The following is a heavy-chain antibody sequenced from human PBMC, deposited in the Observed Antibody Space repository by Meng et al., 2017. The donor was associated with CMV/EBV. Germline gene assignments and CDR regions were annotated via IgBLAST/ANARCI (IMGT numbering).Heavy chain of an antibody. Sequence: QVSLVQSGDEVKKPRASVKVSCKASGYTFTSYGISWVRQAPGQGLEWMGWISAYNGNTNYAQKLQGRVTMTTDTSTSTAYMELGSLRSDDTAVYYCARGGRYYYDSSGYCDYWGQGTLVTVSS. CDR1: GYTFTSYG. V-gene: IGHV1-18*01. CDR2: ISAYNGNT. D-gene: IGHD3-22*01. J-gene: IGHJ4*02. CDR3: ARGGRYYYDSSGYCDY.